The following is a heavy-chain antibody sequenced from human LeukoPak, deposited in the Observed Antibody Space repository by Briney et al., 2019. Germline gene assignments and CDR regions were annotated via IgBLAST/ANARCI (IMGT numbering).Heavy chain of an antibody. CDR3: AEVYLSIVVVPAADY. D-gene: IGHD2-2*01. V-gene: IGHV3-30*18. J-gene: IGHJ4*02. Sequence: GGSLRLSCAASGFTFSSYGMHWVRQAPGKGLEWVAVISYDGSNKYYADSVKGRFTISRDNSKNTLYLQMNSLRAEDTAVYYCAEVYLSIVVVPAADYWGQGTLVTVSS. CDR2: ISYDGSNK. CDR1: GFTFSSYG.